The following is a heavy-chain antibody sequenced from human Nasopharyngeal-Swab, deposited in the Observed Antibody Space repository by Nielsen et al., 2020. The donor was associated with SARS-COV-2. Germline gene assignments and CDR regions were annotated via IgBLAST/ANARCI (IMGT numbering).Heavy chain of an antibody. J-gene: IGHJ6*02. V-gene: IGHV3-33*01. CDR2: IWYDGSNK. CDR3: ARDAIGYYYGMDV. CDR1: GFTFSSYG. D-gene: IGHD2-2*02. Sequence: GESLKISCAASGFTFSSYGMHWVRQAPGKGLEWVAVIWYDGSNKYYADSVKGRFTISRDNSKNTLYLQMNSLRAEDTAVYYCARDAIGYYYGMDVWGQGTTVTVSS.